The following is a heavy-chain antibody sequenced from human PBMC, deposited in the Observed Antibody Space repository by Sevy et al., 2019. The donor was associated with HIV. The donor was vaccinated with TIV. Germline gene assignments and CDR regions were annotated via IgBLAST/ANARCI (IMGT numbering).Heavy chain of an antibody. CDR1: GFTFSTNA. CDR3: ARDGGYDSRGYDLSNY. D-gene: IGHD3-22*01. J-gene: IGHJ4*02. Sequence: GGSLRLSCAASGFTFSTNAMHWVHQAPGKGLEWVAVISYDGSNTYYADSVKGRFTITRDSSKNTLYLQMNSLRAEDTAVYFCARDGGYDSRGYDLSNYWGQGTLVTVSS. V-gene: IGHV3-30-3*01. CDR2: ISYDGSNT.